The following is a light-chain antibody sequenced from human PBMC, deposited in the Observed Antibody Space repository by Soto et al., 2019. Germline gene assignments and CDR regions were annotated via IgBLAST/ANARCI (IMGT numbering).Light chain of an antibody. CDR3: QQRHMWPIT. CDR1: QSFRGL. V-gene: IGKV3-11*01. Sequence: EVVLTQSPVTLSLSPGERDTLSCRASQSFRGLLAWYQQKPGQAPRLLIYDAYNRAPGIPPRFSGSGSGTDFTLTISSLEPEDSAVYYCQQRHMWPITFGQGTRLEIK. J-gene: IGKJ5*01. CDR2: DAY.